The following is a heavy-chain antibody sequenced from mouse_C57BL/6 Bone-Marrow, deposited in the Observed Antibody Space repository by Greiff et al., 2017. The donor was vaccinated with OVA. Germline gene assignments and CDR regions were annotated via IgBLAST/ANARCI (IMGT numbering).Heavy chain of an antibody. CDR1: GYSITSDY. CDR3: ARYDYGSSYWYFDV. CDR2: ISYSGST. V-gene: IGHV3-8*01. J-gene: IGHJ1*03. D-gene: IGHD1-1*01. Sequence: ESGPGLAKPSQTLSLTCSVTGYSITSDYWNWIRKFPGNKLEYMGYISYSGSTYYNPSLKSRISITRYTSKNQYYLQLKSVTTVDTATYDCARYDYGSSYWYFDVWGTGTTVTVSS.